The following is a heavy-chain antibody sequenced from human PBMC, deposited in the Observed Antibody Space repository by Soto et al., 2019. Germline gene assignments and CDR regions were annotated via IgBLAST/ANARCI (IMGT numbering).Heavy chain of an antibody. CDR3: AQKATT. J-gene: IGHJ4*02. CDR1: GFTFSSSA. Sequence: EVQLLESGGDMVQPGGSLRLSCAASGFTFSSSAMSWVRQAPGKGLEWVSTISGTTDRTYYVDSVKGRFTISRDNSKNTLYLQMNSRRVEDTAVYYCAQKATTWGQGTLVTVSS. V-gene: IGHV3-23*01. CDR2: ISGTTDRT.